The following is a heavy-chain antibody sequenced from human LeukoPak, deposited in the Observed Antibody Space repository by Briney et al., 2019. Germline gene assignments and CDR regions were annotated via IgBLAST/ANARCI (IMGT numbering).Heavy chain of an antibody. CDR3: ARGNGGYSYGYPDY. Sequence: GGSLRLSCAASGFTFSSYGMHWVRRAPGKGLEWVSYIHISGSPIYYADSVKGRFTISRDNAKNSVFLQMNSLRAEDTAIYYCARGNGGYSYGYPDYWGQGTLVTVSS. V-gene: IGHV3-48*03. D-gene: IGHD5-18*01. CDR1: GFTFSSYG. J-gene: IGHJ4*02. CDR2: IHISGSPI.